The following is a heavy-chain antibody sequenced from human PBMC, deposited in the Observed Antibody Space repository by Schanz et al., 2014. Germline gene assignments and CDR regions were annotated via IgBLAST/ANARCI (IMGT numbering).Heavy chain of an antibody. Sequence: QVQLVQSGAEVKKPGSSMKVSCKASGYTFTSDSMHWVRQAPGQGLEWMGMINPSGGSTTYAQKFQGRVTMTRNTSMSTAYIELHILTSEDTAVYYCARGRTFDYWGQGTLVTVSS. CDR2: INPSGGST. J-gene: IGHJ4*02. V-gene: IGHV1-46*01. CDR1: GYTFTSDS. CDR3: ARGRTFDY.